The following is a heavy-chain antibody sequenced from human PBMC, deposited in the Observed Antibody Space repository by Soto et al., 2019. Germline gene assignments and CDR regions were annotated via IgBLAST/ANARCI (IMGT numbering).Heavy chain of an antibody. Sequence: QVQLVQSGAEVKKPGSSVKVSCKASGGTFSSYAISWVRQAPGQGLEWMGGIIPIFGTANYAQKFQGRVTITADESTSTAYMELGSLRSEDTAVYYCARKYDFWRSVDGPLGAGYGMDVWGQGTTVTVSS. V-gene: IGHV1-69*12. CDR2: IIPIFGTA. CDR3: ARKYDFWRSVDGPLGAGYGMDV. CDR1: GGTFSSYA. D-gene: IGHD3-3*01. J-gene: IGHJ6*02.